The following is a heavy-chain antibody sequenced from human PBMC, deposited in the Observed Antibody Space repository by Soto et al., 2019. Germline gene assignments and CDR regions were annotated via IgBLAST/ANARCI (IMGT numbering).Heavy chain of an antibody. CDR3: VRARQNLVVNVYFQY. V-gene: IGHV3-30-3*01. D-gene: IGHD2-8*02. CDR1: GFSFSAYA. Sequence: QVQLVESGGGVVQPGRSLRLSCAASGFSFSAYAIHWVRQAPGKGLEWVALISYDETTTYYADSVKGRFTISRDNSKNTLYLQMNSLRSEDTAVYYCVRARQNLVVNVYFQYWGQGTLVIVSS. CDR2: ISYDETTT. J-gene: IGHJ1*01.